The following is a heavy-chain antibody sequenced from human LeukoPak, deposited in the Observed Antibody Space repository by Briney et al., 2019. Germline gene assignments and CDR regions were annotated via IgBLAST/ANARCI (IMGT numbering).Heavy chain of an antibody. D-gene: IGHD3-22*01. V-gene: IGHV3-15*01. CDR2: IKSKTDGGTT. CDR3: AKGRTGDSSGPYPFDY. CDR1: GFTFSNAW. J-gene: IGHJ4*02. Sequence: GGSLRLSCAASGFTFSNAWMSWVRQAPGKGLEWVGRIKSKTDGGTTDYAAPVEGRFTISRDDSQNTLYLQMNSLRVEDTAVYYCAKGRTGDSSGPYPFDYWGQGTLVTVSS.